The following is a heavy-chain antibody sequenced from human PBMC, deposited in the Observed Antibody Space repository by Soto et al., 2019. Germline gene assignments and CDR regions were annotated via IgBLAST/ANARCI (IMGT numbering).Heavy chain of an antibody. D-gene: IGHD6-19*01. CDR2: INAGNGNT. CDR3: ARDGIAVADPYYYYYYMDV. Sequence: GASVKVSCKASGYTFTSYAMHWVRQAPGQRLEWMGWINAGNGNTKYSQKFQGRVTITRDTSASTAYMELSSLRSEDTAVYYCARDGIAVADPYYYYYYMDVWGKGTTVTVSS. J-gene: IGHJ6*03. V-gene: IGHV1-3*01. CDR1: GYTFTSYA.